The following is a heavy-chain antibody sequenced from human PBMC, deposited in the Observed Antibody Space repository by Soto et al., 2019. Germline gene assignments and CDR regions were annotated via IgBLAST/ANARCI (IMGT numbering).Heavy chain of an antibody. Sequence: QVQLKESGPGLVEPSETLSLTCTVSGASISSYFWTWIRQPAGKGLDWIGRISTSGTTNYNPSIKSRVTMSVDTSKNHFSLNLSSVTAADTAVYYCAREAGPDRWFDPWGQGTLVTVSS. CDR3: AREAGPDRWFDP. V-gene: IGHV4-4*07. CDR2: ISTSGTT. D-gene: IGHD6-19*01. CDR1: GASISSYF. J-gene: IGHJ5*02.